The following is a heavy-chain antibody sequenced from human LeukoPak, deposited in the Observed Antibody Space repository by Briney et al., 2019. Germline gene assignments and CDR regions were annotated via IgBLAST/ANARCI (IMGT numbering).Heavy chain of an antibody. CDR2: IYHSGTT. CDR1: GYSITSSSW. CDR3: ARKENIYYYFDY. D-gene: IGHD2/OR15-2a*01. Sequence: SETLSLTCAVSGYSITSSSWWGWIRQPPGKGLEWIGYIYHSGTTYYNPSLQSRVTMSVDTSKNQFSLKLSSVTAVDTAVYYCARKENIYYYFDYWGQGTLVTVSS. J-gene: IGHJ4*02. V-gene: IGHV4-28*01.